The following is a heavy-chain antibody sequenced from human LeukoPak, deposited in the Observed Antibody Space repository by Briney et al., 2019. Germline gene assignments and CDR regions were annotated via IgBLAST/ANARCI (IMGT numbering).Heavy chain of an antibody. D-gene: IGHD2-2*01. CDR1: GFTFSSYW. J-gene: IGHJ4*02. V-gene: IGHV3-7*01. CDR2: IKQDGSEK. CDR3: AREGNCSSTSCYDPYFDY. Sequence: PGGSLRLSCAASGFTFSSYWMSWVREAPGKGLEGVANIKQDGSEKYYVDSVKGRFTISRDNAKNSLYLQMNSLRAEDTAVYYCAREGNCSSTSCYDPYFDYWGQGTLVTVSS.